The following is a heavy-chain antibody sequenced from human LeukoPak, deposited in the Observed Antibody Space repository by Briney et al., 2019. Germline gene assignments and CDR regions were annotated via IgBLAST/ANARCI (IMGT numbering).Heavy chain of an antibody. Sequence: ASVRVSCKASGYTFTGYDMHWVRQAPGQGLEWMGWINPNSGGTNYAQKFQGRVTMTRDTSISTAYMELSRLRSDDTAVYYCAREVPAAMGYFDYWGQGTLATVSS. V-gene: IGHV1-2*02. J-gene: IGHJ4*02. D-gene: IGHD2-2*01. CDR1: GYTFTGYD. CDR2: INPNSGGT. CDR3: AREVPAAMGYFDY.